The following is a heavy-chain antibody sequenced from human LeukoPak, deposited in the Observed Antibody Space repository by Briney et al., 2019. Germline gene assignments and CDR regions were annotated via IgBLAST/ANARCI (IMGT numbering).Heavy chain of an antibody. CDR1: GGSISSYY. V-gene: IGHV4-4*07. Sequence: SETLSLTCTVSGGSISSYYWSWIRQPAGKGLESIGHISTSGSTNYNPSLKSRVTMSVDTSKNQFSLKLSSVTAADTAVYYCARHLRWTTLDYWGQGTLVTVSS. J-gene: IGHJ4*02. CDR3: ARHLRWTTLDY. D-gene: IGHD3/OR15-3a*01. CDR2: ISTSGST.